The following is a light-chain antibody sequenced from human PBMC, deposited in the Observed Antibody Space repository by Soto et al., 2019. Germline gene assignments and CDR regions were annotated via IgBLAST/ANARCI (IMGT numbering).Light chain of an antibody. V-gene: IGKV3-20*01. Sequence: ENVLTQSPGTLSLSPGERATLSCRASQSVSGSYLAWYQQKPGQAPRLLIYGASIRATGIPDRFSGSGSGIDFTLIISRLEPEDFAVYYCHQYGSSPWTFGQGTNVDIK. J-gene: IGKJ1*01. CDR3: HQYGSSPWT. CDR2: GAS. CDR1: QSVSGSY.